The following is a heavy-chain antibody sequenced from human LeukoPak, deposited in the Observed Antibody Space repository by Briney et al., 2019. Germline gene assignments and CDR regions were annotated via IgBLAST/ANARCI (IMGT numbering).Heavy chain of an antibody. CDR2: IGPDGGTT. CDR1: GFTFYTYG. J-gene: IGHJ4*02. D-gene: IGHD6-13*01. Sequence: SGGTLRLSCAASGFTFYTYGRHWVRQAPGKGLEYVSGIGPDGGTTYYANSVKGRFTISRDNSKYMLYLQMGSLTADDMAVYYCARGAQLTDYWGQGTLVTVSS. CDR3: ARGAQLTDY. V-gene: IGHV3-64*01.